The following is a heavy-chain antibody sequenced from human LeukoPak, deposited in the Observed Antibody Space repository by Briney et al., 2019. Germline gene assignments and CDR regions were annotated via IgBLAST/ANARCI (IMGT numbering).Heavy chain of an antibody. CDR1: GYSISSGYY. D-gene: IGHD6-13*01. J-gene: IGHJ5*02. CDR3: ARGVVGYSSSWYVH. CDR2: IYHSGST. V-gene: IGHV4-38-2*02. Sequence: PSETLSLTCTVSGYSISSGYYWGWIRQPPGKGLEWIGSIYHSGSTYYNPSLKSRVTISVDTSKNQFSLKLSSVTAADTAVYYCARGVVGYSSSWYVHWGQGTLVTVSS.